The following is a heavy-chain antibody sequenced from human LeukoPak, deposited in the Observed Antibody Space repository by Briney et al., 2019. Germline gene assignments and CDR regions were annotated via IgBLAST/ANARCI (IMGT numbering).Heavy chain of an antibody. Sequence: PSETLSLTCTVSGGSISSYYWSWIRQPPGKGLEWIGYIYYSGSTNYNPSLKSRVTISVDTSKNQFSLKLSSVTAADTAVYYCARQLFDDIGIINRNWFDPWGQGTLVTVSS. CDR3: ARQLFDDIGIINRNWFDP. CDR1: GGSISSYY. D-gene: IGHD3-9*01. V-gene: IGHV4-59*08. CDR2: IYYSGST. J-gene: IGHJ5*02.